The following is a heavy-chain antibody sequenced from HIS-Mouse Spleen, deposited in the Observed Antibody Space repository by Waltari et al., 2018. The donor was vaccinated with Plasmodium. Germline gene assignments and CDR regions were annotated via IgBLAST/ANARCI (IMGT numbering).Heavy chain of an antibody. CDR1: GFTFSSYD. D-gene: IGHD1-1*01. CDR2: IGTAGDT. CDR3: ARGRWNHAFDI. J-gene: IGHJ3*02. Sequence: EVQLGESGGGLVQPGGSLRLSCAASGFTFSSYDMHWVRQATGKGLEWVSAIGTAGDTYYPGSVKGRFTISRENAKNSLYLQMNSLRAGDTAVYYCARGRWNHAFDIWGQGTMVTVSS. V-gene: IGHV3-13*01.